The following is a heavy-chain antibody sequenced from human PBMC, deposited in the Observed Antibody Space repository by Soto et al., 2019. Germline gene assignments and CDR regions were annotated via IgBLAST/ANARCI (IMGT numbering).Heavy chain of an antibody. CDR2: ISWNSGSI. D-gene: IGHD6-6*01. CDR3: AKDLDPYSSSIYYYYMDV. V-gene: IGHV3-9*01. Sequence: GGSLRLSCAASGFTFDDYAMHWVRQAPGKGLEWVSGISWNSGSIGYADSVKGRFTISRDNAKNSLYLQMNSLRAEDTALYYCAKDLDPYSSSIYYYYMDVWGKGTTVTVSS. J-gene: IGHJ6*03. CDR1: GFTFDDYA.